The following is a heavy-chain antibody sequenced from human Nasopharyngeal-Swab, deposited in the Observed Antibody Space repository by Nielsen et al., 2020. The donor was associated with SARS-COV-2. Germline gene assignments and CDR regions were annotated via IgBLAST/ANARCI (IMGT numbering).Heavy chain of an antibody. CDR3: AKDKEDLRGVGSYDY. CDR2: ISGSGGGT. J-gene: IGHJ4*02. V-gene: IGHV3-23*01. D-gene: IGHD3-10*01. CDR1: GFTLRNYD. Sequence: GESLKISCVGSGFTLRNYDMGWVRQTPGKWLGWVSHISGSGGGTYYTDSVKGRFTISRDNSKNTLHLHMSSLRAEDTAVYYCAKDKEDLRGVGSYDYWGQGTLVTVSS.